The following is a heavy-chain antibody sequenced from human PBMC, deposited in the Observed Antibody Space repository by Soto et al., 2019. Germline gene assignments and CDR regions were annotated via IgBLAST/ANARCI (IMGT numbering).Heavy chain of an antibody. CDR1: GLTFSSYG. CDR3: AKDSYSGSYAHDAFDI. V-gene: IGHV3-30*18. CDR2: ISYDGSNK. Sequence: QVQLVESGGGVVQPGRSLRLSCAASGLTFSSYGMHWVRQAPGKGLEWVAVISYDGSNKYYADSVKGRFTISRDNSKNTLYLQMNSLRAEDTAVYYCAKDSYSGSYAHDAFDIWGQGTMVTVSS. J-gene: IGHJ3*02. D-gene: IGHD1-26*01.